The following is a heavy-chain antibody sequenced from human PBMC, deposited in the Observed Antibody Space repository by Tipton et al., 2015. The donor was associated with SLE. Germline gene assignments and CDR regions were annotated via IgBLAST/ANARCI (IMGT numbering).Heavy chain of an antibody. V-gene: IGHV4-39*07. J-gene: IGHJ4*02. Sequence: TLSLTCTVSGASIRRSDCYWGWIRQPPGKGLEWIGDIYFTGSTSYNPAFKSRVTISEDTSTNEFSLRLTSVTAADTAVYYCARSNWVSLNYWGQGTPVTVSS. CDR1: GASIRRSDCY. CDR2: IYFTGST. CDR3: ARSNWVSLNY. D-gene: IGHD5-24*01.